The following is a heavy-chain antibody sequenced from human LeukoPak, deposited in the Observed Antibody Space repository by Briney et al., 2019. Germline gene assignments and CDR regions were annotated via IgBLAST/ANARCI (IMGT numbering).Heavy chain of an antibody. D-gene: IGHD3-10*01. CDR2: IKEDGTEK. Sequence: GGSLRVSCAASGFTFSSYWLNWVRQTPGKGLEWVANIKEDGTEKYHVDSVKGRFTISRDNSKNTLSLEMNSLRADDTAVYYCAKGTTDYGSGYGMDVWGKGTTVTVSS. J-gene: IGHJ6*04. CDR3: AKGTTDYGSGYGMDV. V-gene: IGHV3-7*03. CDR1: GFTFSSYW.